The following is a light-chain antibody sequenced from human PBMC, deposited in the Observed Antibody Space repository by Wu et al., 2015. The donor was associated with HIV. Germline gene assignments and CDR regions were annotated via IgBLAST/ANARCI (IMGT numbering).Light chain of an antibody. J-gene: IGKJ2*01. CDR1: QSVSSSY. CDR2: AAS. CDR3: QEYGRSLYT. V-gene: IGKV3-20*01. Sequence: EIVLTQSPGTLSLSPGERATLSCGASQSVSSSYLAWYQQKSGQAPRLLIYAASSRATGIPDRFSGSGSGTDFTLTISRLEPEDFAVYYCQEYGRSLYTFGQGTKLGDQT.